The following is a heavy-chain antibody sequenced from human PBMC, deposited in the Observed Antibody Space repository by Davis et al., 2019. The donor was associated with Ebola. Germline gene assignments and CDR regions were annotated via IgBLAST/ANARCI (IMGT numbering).Heavy chain of an antibody. D-gene: IGHD6-19*01. Sequence: SETLSLTCTVSGGSISTYYWSWIRQPPGKGLEWIGFIYKSGSTNYNPSLKGRVAISVDTSKKHFSLKLGSVTAADTAVYYCARGSQWLGPDYWGQGTLVTVSS. CDR3: ARGSQWLGPDY. CDR2: IYKSGST. V-gene: IGHV4-59*01. CDR1: GGSISTYY. J-gene: IGHJ4*02.